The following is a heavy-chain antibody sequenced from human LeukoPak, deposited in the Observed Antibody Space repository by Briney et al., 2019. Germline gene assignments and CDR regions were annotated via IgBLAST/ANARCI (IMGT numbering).Heavy chain of an antibody. J-gene: IGHJ5*02. CDR2: IIPIFGTA. CDR1: GGTLSSYA. V-gene: IGHV1-69*13. Sequence: SVKVSCKASGGTLSSYAISWVRQAPGQGLEWMGGIIPIFGTANYAQKFQGRVTITADESTSTAYMELSSLRSEDTAVYYCARVATSYNWFDPWGQGTLVTVSS. CDR3: ARVATSYNWFDP. D-gene: IGHD5-12*01.